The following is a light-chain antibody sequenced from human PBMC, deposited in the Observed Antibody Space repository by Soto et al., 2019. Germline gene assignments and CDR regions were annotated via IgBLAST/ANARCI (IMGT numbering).Light chain of an antibody. CDR2: EVS. CDR1: STDVGGYNY. CDR3: FSYTSGNTRV. V-gene: IGLV2-14*01. Sequence: VLTQHASVSGSPGQSLTISCSGSSTDVGGYNYVSWYQHLPDEAPKLLIYEVSNRPSGISTRFSGSKSGNTASLTISGLQAEDEADYYCFSYTSGNTRVFGTGTKVTVL. J-gene: IGLJ1*01.